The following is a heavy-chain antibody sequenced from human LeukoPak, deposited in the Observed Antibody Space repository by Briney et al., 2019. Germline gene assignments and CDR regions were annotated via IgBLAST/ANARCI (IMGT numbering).Heavy chain of an antibody. D-gene: IGHD2-21*02. CDR1: GGSISSYY. CDR2: IYTSGST. V-gene: IGHV4-4*07. CDR3: ARGSAAYCGGDCYPDYYYYYMDV. Sequence: SETLSLTCTVSGGSISSYYWSWIRQPAGKGLVWIGRIYTSGSTNYNPSLKSRVTMSVDTSKNQFSLKLSSVTAADTAVYYCARGSAAYCGGDCYPDYYYYYMDVWGKGTTVTVSS. J-gene: IGHJ6*03.